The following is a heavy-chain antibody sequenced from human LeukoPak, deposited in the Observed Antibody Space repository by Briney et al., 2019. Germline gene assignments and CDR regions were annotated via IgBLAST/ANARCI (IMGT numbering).Heavy chain of an antibody. CDR2: IYYSGST. V-gene: IGHV4-59*08. CDR3: ARVGRYYDILTGYHYSYYFDY. D-gene: IGHD3-9*01. CDR1: GGSISSYY. J-gene: IGHJ4*02. Sequence: SETLSLTCTVSGGSISSYYWSWIRQPPGKGLEWIGYIYYSGSTNYNPSLKSRVTISVDTSKNQFSLKLSSVTAADTAVYYCARVGRYYDILTGYHYSYYFDYWGQGTLVTVSS.